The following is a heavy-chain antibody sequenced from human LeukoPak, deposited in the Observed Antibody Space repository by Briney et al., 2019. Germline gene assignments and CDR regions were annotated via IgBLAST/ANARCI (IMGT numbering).Heavy chain of an antibody. Sequence: PSETLSLTCAVSGGSFSGYYWSWIRQPPGKGLEWIGEINHSGSTNYNPSLKSRVTISVDTSKNQFSLKLSSVTAADTAVYYCARQGTTCSGGSCYSGKRENWFDPWGQGTLVTVSS. CDR1: GGSFSGYY. J-gene: IGHJ5*02. CDR3: ARQGTTCSGGSCYSGKRENWFDP. CDR2: INHSGST. V-gene: IGHV4-34*01. D-gene: IGHD2-15*01.